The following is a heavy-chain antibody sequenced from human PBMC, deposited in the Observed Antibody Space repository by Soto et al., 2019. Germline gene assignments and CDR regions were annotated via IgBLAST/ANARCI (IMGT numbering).Heavy chain of an antibody. CDR1: GYTFTSYY. J-gene: IGHJ5*02. V-gene: IGHV1-46*03. Sequence: GASVKVSCKASGYTFTSYYMHWVRQAPGQGLEWMGIINPGGGSTNYAQKFQGRVTMTRDTSTSTVYMELSSRRSEDTAVYYCARDSGGATSYWFDPWGQGTLVTVSS. D-gene: IGHD1-26*01. CDR2: INPGGGST. CDR3: ARDSGGATSYWFDP.